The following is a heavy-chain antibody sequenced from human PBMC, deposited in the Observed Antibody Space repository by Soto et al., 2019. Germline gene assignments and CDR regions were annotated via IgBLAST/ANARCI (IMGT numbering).Heavy chain of an antibody. D-gene: IGHD2-2*01. CDR2: IKQDGSEK. V-gene: IGHV3-7*03. CDR1: EFTFSSYW. J-gene: IGHJ4*02. Sequence: GGSLRLSGAASEFTFSSYWMSWVRQAPGKGLEWVANIKQDGSEKYYVDSVKGRFTISRDNAKNSLYLQMNSLRAEDTAVYYCATSRSLDYWGKGTPVTVSS. CDR3: ATSRSLDY.